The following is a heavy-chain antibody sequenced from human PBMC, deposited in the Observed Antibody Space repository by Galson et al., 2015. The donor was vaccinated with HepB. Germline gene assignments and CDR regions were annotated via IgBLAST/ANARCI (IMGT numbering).Heavy chain of an antibody. Sequence: PALVKPTQTLTLTCTFSGFSLSTSGMCVSWIRQPPGKALEWLALIDWDDDKYYSTPLKTRVTISKDTSKNQVLLTLTNTDPVDTATYFCARIVAHSRSASWYCDGIDYWGQGTLVTVSS. CDR2: IDWDDDK. J-gene: IGHJ4*02. V-gene: IGHV2-70*13. CDR3: ARIVAHSRSASWYCDGIDY. CDR1: GFSLSTSGMC. D-gene: IGHD2-15*01.